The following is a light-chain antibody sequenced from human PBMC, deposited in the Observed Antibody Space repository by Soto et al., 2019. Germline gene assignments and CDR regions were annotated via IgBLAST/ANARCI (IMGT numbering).Light chain of an antibody. V-gene: IGLV2-8*01. CDR3: SSYAGSNNPWV. CDR2: EVT. CDR1: SSDVGAYNY. Sequence: QSALTQPPSASGSPGQSVTISCIGTSSDVGAYNYVCWYQQHPGKAPKLIISEVTKRPSGVPDRFSGSKSGNTASLTVTGLQAEDEADYYCSSYAGSNNPWVFGGGTKLTVL. J-gene: IGLJ3*02.